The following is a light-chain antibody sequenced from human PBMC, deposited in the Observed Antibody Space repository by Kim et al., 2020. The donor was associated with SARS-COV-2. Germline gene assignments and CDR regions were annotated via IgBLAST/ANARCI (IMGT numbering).Light chain of an antibody. CDR3: SSFTNEASYV. CDR1: SSDFGDYDP. Sequence: GQSVTISCTGTSSDFGDYDPVSWSPQTPVTAPKLIIYDVINRPSGVPDRFSGSKSGNTASLTISGLQAEDEADYFCSSFTNEASYVFGTGTKVTVL. J-gene: IGLJ1*01. V-gene: IGLV2-18*02. CDR2: DVI.